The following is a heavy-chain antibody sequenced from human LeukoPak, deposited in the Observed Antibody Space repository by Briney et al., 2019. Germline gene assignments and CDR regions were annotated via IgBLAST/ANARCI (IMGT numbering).Heavy chain of an antibody. Sequence: SETLSLTCTVSGGSISRYYWSWIRQPPGKGLEWIGYISYSGNTNYNPSLKSRVTISVDTSKNQFSLKLSSVTAADTAVYYCARAPAYYDSSGYYIIDAFDIWGQGTMVTVSS. CDR3: ARAPAYYDSSGYYIIDAFDI. D-gene: IGHD3-22*01. J-gene: IGHJ3*02. CDR2: ISYSGNT. V-gene: IGHV4-59*08. CDR1: GGSISRYY.